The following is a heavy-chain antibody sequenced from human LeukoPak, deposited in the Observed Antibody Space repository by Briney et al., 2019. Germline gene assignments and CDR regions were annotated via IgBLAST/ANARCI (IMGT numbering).Heavy chain of an antibody. V-gene: IGHV4-39*07. CDR2: IFYSGST. D-gene: IGHD5-12*01. CDR1: GGSISTSSYY. J-gene: IGHJ4*02. CDR3: AREVVATMYFDY. Sequence: SETLSLTCTVSGGSISTSSYYWGWVRQPPGKGLEWIGNIFYSGSTYYSPSLKSRVTISVDTSKNQFSLKLSSVTAADTAVYYCAREVVATMYFDYWGQGTLVTVSS.